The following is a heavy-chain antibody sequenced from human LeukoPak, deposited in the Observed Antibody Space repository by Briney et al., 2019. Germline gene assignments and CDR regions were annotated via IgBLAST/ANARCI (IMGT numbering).Heavy chain of an antibody. CDR2: IYTSGST. J-gene: IGHJ3*02. CDR1: RGSISSYY. D-gene: IGHD3-22*01. CDR3: ARVRDSSGYYLGAFDI. Sequence: TSETLSLTCTVSRGSISSYYWSWIRQPAGKGLEWIGRIYTSGSTNYNPSLKSRVTMSVDTSKNQFSLRLRSVTAADTAVYYCARVRDSSGYYLGAFDIWCQGTMVTVSS. V-gene: IGHV4-4*07.